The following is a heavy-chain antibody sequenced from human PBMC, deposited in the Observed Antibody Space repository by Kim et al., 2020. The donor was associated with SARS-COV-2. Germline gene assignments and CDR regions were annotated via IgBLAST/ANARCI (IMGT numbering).Heavy chain of an antibody. CDR3: VRERNGRAFDS. J-gene: IGHJ4*02. Sequence: SETLSLTCTVSGDSVTSGANYWTWIRQPPGKGLEWFGYIAYNGDTNYNPSFESRVTISFDTSRNQFSLKLTSVTAADTAVYYCVRERNGRAFDSWGQGAL. V-gene: IGHV4-61*08. CDR1: GDSVTSGANY. D-gene: IGHD2-15*01. CDR2: IAYNGDT.